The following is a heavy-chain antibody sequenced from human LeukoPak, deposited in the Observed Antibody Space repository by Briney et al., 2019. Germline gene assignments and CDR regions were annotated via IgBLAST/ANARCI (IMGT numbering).Heavy chain of an antibody. D-gene: IGHD2-15*01. V-gene: IGHV4-59*08. CDR2: IYYSGST. J-gene: IGHJ4*02. CDR3: ARTRCSGGSCYSFYFDY. CDR1: GGSISSYY. Sequence: PSETLSLTCTVSGGSISSYYWSWIRQPPGKGLEGIGYIYYSGSTNYNPSLKSRVTISVDTSKNQFSLKLSSVTAADTAVYYCARTRCSGGSCYSFYFDYWGQGTLVTVSS.